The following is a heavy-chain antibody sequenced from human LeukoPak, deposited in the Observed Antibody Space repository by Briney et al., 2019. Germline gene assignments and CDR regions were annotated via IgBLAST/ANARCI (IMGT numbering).Heavy chain of an antibody. CDR2: ISGSGAVT. V-gene: IGHV3-23*01. CDR3: AKVVGYNFWSGFDY. D-gene: IGHD3-3*01. J-gene: IGHJ4*02. Sequence: PGGSLRLSCAAAGFTFSTNAMNWVRQAPGKGLEWVSSISGSGAVTYYADSVKGRFTISRDNSKNTLYLQMNSLRAEDTAVYYCAKVVGYNFWSGFDYWGQGALVTVSS. CDR1: GFTFSTNA.